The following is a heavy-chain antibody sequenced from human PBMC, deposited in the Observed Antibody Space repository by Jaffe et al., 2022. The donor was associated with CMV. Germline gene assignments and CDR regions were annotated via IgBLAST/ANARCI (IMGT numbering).Heavy chain of an antibody. D-gene: IGHD3-22*01. J-gene: IGHJ3*02. CDR3: TRAPYYYDSSGYTDAFDI. V-gene: IGHV3-49*04. Sequence: EVQLVESGGGLVQPGRSLRLSCTASGFTFGDYAMSWVRQAPGKGLEWVGFIRSKAYGGTTEYAASVKGRFTISRDDSKSIAYLQMNSLKTEDTAVYYCTRAPYYYDSSGYTDAFDIWGQGTMVTVSS. CDR1: GFTFGDYA. CDR2: IRSKAYGGTT.